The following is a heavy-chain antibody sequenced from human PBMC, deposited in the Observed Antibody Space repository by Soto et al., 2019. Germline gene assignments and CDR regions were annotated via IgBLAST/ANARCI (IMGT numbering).Heavy chain of an antibody. J-gene: IGHJ3*01. CDR2: IYYSGDT. D-gene: IGHD4-17*01. CDR3: AIYGDYSFDV. CDR1: GGSITSGGYY. V-gene: IGHV4-31*03. Sequence: QVQLQESGPGLVKPSQTLSLTCTVSGGSITSGGYYWSWIRQHPGKGLEWIGYIYYSGDTYYNPSLKTRVIISVDMSKNQFSLEMSSVTAADTAVYYCAIYGDYSFDVWGQGTMVTFSS.